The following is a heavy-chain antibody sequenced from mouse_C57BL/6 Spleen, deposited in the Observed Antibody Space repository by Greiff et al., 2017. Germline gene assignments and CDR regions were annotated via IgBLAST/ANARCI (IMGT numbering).Heavy chain of an antibody. CDR1: GFTFSDYY. CDR2: INYDGSST. D-gene: IGHD3-3*01. J-gene: IGHJ4*01. CDR3: ARESLGAMDY. V-gene: IGHV5-16*01. Sequence: EVKVVESEGGLVQPGSSMKLSCTASGFTFSDYYMAWVRQVPEKGLEWVANINYDGSSTYYLDSLKSRFIISRDNAKNILYLQMSSLKSEDTATYYCARESLGAMDYWGQGTSVTVSS.